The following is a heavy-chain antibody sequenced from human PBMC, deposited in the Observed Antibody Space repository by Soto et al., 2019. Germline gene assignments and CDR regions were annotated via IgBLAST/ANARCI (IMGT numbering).Heavy chain of an antibody. Sequence: PSETLSLTCTVSGGSISSYYWSWIRQPPGKGLEWIGYIYYSGSTNYNPSLKSRVTISVDTSKNQFSLKLSSVTAADTAVYYCARYGSGSTYYFDYWGQGTLVTVSS. V-gene: IGHV4-59*08. CDR2: IYYSGST. CDR3: ARYGSGSTYYFDY. CDR1: GGSISSYY. D-gene: IGHD3-10*01. J-gene: IGHJ4*02.